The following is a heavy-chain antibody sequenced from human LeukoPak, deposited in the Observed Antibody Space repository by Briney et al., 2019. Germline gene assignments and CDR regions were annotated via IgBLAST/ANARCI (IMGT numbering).Heavy chain of an antibody. V-gene: IGHV3-23*01. Sequence: GGSLRLSCAASGSTFSSYAMSWVRQAPGKGLEWVSVISGNGATTYHADSVKGRFTVSRDNSKNTLYLQMNSLRADDTAVYYCTKAKSGYLPGDYWGQGALVTVSS. CDR2: ISGNGATT. CDR1: GSTFSSYA. J-gene: IGHJ4*02. D-gene: IGHD5-12*01. CDR3: TKAKSGYLPGDY.